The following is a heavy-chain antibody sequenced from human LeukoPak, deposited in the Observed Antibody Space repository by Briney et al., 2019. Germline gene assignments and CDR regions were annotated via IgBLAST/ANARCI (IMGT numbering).Heavy chain of an antibody. CDR3: ARNYGSGSYGQFQAFHI. CDR1: DDSITNYD. J-gene: IGHJ3*02. V-gene: IGHV4-59*01. D-gene: IGHD3-10*01. CDR2: VHYSGTA. Sequence: SETLSLTCTVSDDSITNYDWSWVRQPPGKGLEFIGHVHYSGTANYNPSLRSRVTISLDTSKNQFSLKLSSVTVADTAVYYCARNYGSGSYGQFQAFHIWGQGTLVTVSS.